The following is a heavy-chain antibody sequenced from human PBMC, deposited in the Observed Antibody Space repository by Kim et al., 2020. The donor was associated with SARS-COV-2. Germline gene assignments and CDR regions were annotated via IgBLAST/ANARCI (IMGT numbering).Heavy chain of an antibody. CDR1: GGSFSGYY. D-gene: IGHD3-22*01. CDR2: INHSGST. J-gene: IGHJ4*02. V-gene: IGHV4-34*01. CDR3: AGGYDSSGYYRYYFDY. Sequence: SETLSLTCAVYGGSFSGYYWSWIRQPPGKGLEWIGEINHSGSTNYNPSLKSRVTISVDTSKNQFSLKLSSVTAADTAVYYCAGGYDSSGYYRYYFDYWGQGTLVTVSS.